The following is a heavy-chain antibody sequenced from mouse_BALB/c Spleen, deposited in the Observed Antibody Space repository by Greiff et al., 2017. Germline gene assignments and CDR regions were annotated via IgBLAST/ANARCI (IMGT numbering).Heavy chain of an antibody. CDR1: GYSFTGYY. Sequence: EVQGVESGPELVKPGASVKISCKASGYSFTGYYMHWVKQSHVKSLEWIGRINPYNGATSYNQNFKDKASLTVDKSSSTAYMELHSLTSEDSAVYYCARRPYAMDYWGQGTSVTVSS. V-gene: IGHV1-31*01. J-gene: IGHJ4*01. CDR2: INPYNGAT. CDR3: ARRPYAMDY.